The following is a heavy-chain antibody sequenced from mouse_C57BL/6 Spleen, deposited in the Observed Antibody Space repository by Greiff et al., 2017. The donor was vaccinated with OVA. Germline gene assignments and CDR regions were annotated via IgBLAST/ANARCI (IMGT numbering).Heavy chain of an antibody. Sequence: QVQLQQSGAELVRPGASVTLSCKASGYTFTDYEMHWVKQTPVHGLEWIGAIDPETGGTAYNQKFKGKAILTADKSSSTAYMELRSLTSEDSAVYDCTRRDYGSSYWYFDVWGTGTTVTVSS. D-gene: IGHD1-1*01. CDR3: TRRDYGSSYWYFDV. CDR1: GYTFTDYE. J-gene: IGHJ1*03. V-gene: IGHV1-15*01. CDR2: IDPETGGT.